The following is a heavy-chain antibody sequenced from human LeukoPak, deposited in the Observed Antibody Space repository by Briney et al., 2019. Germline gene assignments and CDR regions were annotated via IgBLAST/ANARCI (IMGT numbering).Heavy chain of an antibody. CDR3: ALLGTTVEQFDY. CDR2: IYRGGAT. Sequence: PGGSLRLSCAASGFNVGSNYMSWVRQTPGKGLEWVSVIYRGGATYYADSVKGRFTLSRDNSKNTLYLQMNSLRVEDTAVYYCALLGTTVEQFDYWGQGTLVTVSS. CDR1: GFNVGSNY. V-gene: IGHV3-53*01. J-gene: IGHJ4*02. D-gene: IGHD4-23*01.